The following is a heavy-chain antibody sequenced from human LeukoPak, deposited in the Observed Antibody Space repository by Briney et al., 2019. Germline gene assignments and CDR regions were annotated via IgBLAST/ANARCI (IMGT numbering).Heavy chain of an antibody. J-gene: IGHJ4*02. CDR2: ISGSGDTT. CDR1: GITFSGYG. CDR3: ATRQNMVVY. Sequence: GGSLRLSCAASGITFSGYGMSWVRQAPGKGPEWVSGISGSGDTTDYADSVKGRFTISRDNSKSTLYLQMNSLRAEDTAVYYCATRQNMVVYWGQGTLVNVSS. V-gene: IGHV3-23*01. D-gene: IGHD2-15*01.